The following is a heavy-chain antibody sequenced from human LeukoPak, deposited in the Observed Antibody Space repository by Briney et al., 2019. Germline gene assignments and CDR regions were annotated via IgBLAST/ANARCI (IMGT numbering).Heavy chain of an antibody. CDR1: GYTFTGYY. CDR3: VRERREYGDYTFDY. D-gene: IGHD4-17*01. J-gene: IGHJ4*02. CDR2: INPNSGGT. Sequence: ASVKVSCKASGYTFTGYYMHWVRQAPGQGLEWMGWINPNSGGTNYAQKFQGRVTMTRDTSISTAYMELSRLRSDDTAVYYCVRERREYGDYTFDYWGQGTLVTVSS. V-gene: IGHV1-2*02.